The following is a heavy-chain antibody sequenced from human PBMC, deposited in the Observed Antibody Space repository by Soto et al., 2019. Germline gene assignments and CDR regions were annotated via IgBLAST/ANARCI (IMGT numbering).Heavy chain of an antibody. D-gene: IGHD6-25*01. CDR2: MNPNSGNT. V-gene: IGHV1-8*01. CDR1: GYNFTSYD. Sequence: DSVKVSCKASGYNFTSYDINWVLQATGQGLEGRGWMNPNSGNTGYAQKLQGRVTMTRNTSISTAYMELSSLRSEDTAVYYCAREKLQRAAGLDWGQGTLVTVSS. J-gene: IGHJ4*02. CDR3: AREKLQRAAGLD.